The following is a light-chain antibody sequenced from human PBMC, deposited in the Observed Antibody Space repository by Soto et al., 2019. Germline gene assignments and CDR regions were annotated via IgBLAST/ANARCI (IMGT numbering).Light chain of an antibody. V-gene: IGKV3-20*01. CDR1: QSVSTSY. Sequence: EIVLTQSPGTLSLSPGERATLSCRASQSVSTSYLVWYQQKPGQAPRLLIYGASTRATGIPDRFSGSGSETDFILTISRLEPEDFAVYYCQQYDRPWTFGQGTKVDIK. CDR3: QQYDRPWT. CDR2: GAS. J-gene: IGKJ1*01.